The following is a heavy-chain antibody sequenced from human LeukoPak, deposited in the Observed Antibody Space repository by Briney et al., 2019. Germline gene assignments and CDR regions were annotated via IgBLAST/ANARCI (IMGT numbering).Heavy chain of an antibody. CDR2: MRYDGNFE. CDR1: GFTFSTYA. D-gene: IGHD3-3*01. Sequence: GGSLRLSCAASGFTFSTYAMHWVRQAPGKGLEWVAFMRYDGNFEDYVDSVKGRFTISRDNSKKTLYLQMKSLRPDDTAVYYCAKRGDTRYDFSFDSWGQGTLVIVSS. J-gene: IGHJ4*02. CDR3: AKRGDTRYDFSFDS. V-gene: IGHV3-30*02.